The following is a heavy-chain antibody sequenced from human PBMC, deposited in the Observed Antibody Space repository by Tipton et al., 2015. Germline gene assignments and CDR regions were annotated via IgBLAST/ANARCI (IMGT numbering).Heavy chain of an antibody. D-gene: IGHD3-16*02. J-gene: IGHJ5*01. Sequence: TLSLTCTVSGGSVSTRSYYWAWIRQPPGKGLEWIGHISYNGSTCCNPSLKSRLTTSIDTSKNQFSLNLTFVTAADTAMYYCARGGGDDYIWGSSRFDSWGQGILVTVSS. V-gene: IGHV4-30-4*08. CDR2: ISYNGST. CDR1: GGSVSTRSYY. CDR3: ARGGGDDYIWGSSRFDS.